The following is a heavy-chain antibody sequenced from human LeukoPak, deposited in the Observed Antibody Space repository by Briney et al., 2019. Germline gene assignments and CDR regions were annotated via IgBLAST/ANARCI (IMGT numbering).Heavy chain of an antibody. V-gene: IGHV3-23*01. CDR1: GFTFCSYA. D-gene: IGHD6-13*01. CDR2: ISGSGVST. Sequence: PGGSLRLSSAAPGFTFCSYAMSWVRQAPGKGLEWVSAISGSGVSTYYAGCVKDRFTISRDNSKDTLYLQMNILKAEDTAVYYCAKAAAACTYFDYGGQGTLVTVSS. J-gene: IGHJ4*02. CDR3: AKAAAACTYFDY.